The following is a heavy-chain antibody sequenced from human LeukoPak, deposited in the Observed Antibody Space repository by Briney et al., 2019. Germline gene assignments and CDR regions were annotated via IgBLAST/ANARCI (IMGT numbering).Heavy chain of an antibody. V-gene: IGHV3-30*18. Sequence: PGGSLRLSCAASGFTFSSYGMHWVRQAPGKGLEWVAVISYDGSNKYYADSVKGRFTISRDNSKNTLYLQMNSLRAEDTAVYYCAKDAHPLAAAGTDYWGQGTPVTVSS. D-gene: IGHD6-13*01. J-gene: IGHJ4*02. CDR2: ISYDGSNK. CDR3: AKDAHPLAAAGTDY. CDR1: GFTFSSYG.